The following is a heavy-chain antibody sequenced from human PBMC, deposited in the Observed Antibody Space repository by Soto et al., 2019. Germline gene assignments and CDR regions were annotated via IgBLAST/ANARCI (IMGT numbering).Heavy chain of an antibody. CDR2: ISAYNGNT. CDR1: GYTFTSYG. D-gene: IGHD6-13*01. V-gene: IGHV1-18*04. J-gene: IGHJ6*02. CDR3: ARDQSPLSLRYSSSSAGMDV. Sequence: QVQLVQSGAEVKKPGASVKVSCKASGYTFTSYGISWVRQAPGQGLEWMGWISAYNGNTNYAQKLQGRVTMTTDTSTSTAYMELRSLRSDDTAVYYCARDQSPLSLRYSSSSAGMDVWGQGTTVTVSS.